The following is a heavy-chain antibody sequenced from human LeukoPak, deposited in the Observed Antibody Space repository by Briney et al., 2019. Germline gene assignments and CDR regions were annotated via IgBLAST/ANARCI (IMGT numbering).Heavy chain of an antibody. CDR3: ARRLAGAVNGMDV. CDR2: ISSDGGGT. D-gene: IGHD6-19*01. CDR1: GFTFSSYW. J-gene: IGHJ6*02. Sequence: PGGSLRLSCAASGFTFSSYWMHWVRQAPEKGLVWVSRISSDGGGTSSADSVKGRFTISRDNAKNTLYLQMNSLRAEDTAVYYCARRLAGAVNGMDVWGQGTTVTVSS. V-gene: IGHV3-74*01.